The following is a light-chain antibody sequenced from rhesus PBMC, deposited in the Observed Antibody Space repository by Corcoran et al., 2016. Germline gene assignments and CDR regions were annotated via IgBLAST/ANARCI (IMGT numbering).Light chain of an antibody. V-gene: IGLV3S11*01. CDR1: SLKTYY. CDR2: GNT. J-gene: IGLJ1*01. Sequence: SSGLTQEPVLSVALGHTVRMTCQGDSLKTYYASWYQQKPGQVPVVVIYGNTNRPSGIPGRFSGSWSGYTGSLTITGAQVEDEADYYCGSWDDSGNHYFFGTGTRLTVL. CDR3: GSWDDSGNHYF.